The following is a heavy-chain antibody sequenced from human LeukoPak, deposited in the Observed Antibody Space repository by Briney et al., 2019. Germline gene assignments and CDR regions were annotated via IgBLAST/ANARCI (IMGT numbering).Heavy chain of an antibody. CDR1: GFTFSSYA. CDR3: AALCTSTSCSSFVLDV. Sequence: GGSLRLSCAASGFTFSSYAMSWVRQAPGKGLEWVSAISGSGSHTYYADSVKGRFTISRDNSKNTLFLQMNSLRAEDTAVYYCAALCTSTSCSSFVLDVWGQGTTVTVSS. D-gene: IGHD2-2*01. CDR2: ISGSGSHT. V-gene: IGHV3-23*01. J-gene: IGHJ6*02.